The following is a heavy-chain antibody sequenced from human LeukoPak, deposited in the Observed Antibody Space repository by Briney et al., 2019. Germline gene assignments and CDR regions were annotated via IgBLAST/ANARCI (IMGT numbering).Heavy chain of an antibody. CDR3: ARARAGAAAWFDP. Sequence: PGGSLRLSCAASGFTFSSYWMSGVRQAPGKGLEWVANIKEDGSEKYYVDSVKGRFTISRDNAKKSLYLQMNSLRAEDTAFYYCARARAGAAAWFDPWGQGTLVTVSS. J-gene: IGHJ5*02. V-gene: IGHV3-7*01. D-gene: IGHD6-13*01. CDR2: IKEDGSEK. CDR1: GFTFSSYW.